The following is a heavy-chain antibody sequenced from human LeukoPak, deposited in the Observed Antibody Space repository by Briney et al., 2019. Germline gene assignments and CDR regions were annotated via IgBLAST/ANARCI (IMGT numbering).Heavy chain of an antibody. D-gene: IGHD6-13*01. CDR3: ARSWAGFDY. CDR2: IYACGST. J-gene: IGHJ4*02. CDR1: RGSISSNSYY. Sequence: SQTLCLTCTVSRGSISSNSYYWSCIRQPAGKGLEWIGRIYACGSTNYNPSLKSRVSISVDTSKSQFSLNLSSVTAADSAVYYCARSWAGFDYWGQGTLVTVSS. V-gene: IGHV4-61*02.